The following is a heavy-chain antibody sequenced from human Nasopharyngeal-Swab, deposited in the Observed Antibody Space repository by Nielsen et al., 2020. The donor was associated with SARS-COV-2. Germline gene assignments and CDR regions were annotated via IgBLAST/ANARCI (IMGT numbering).Heavy chain of an antibody. Sequence: GESLKISCAASGFTFSNYSMNWVRQAPGKGLEWISYISGSSGIIYYADSVKGRFTISRDNAKNSLFLQMNSLRDEDTAVYYCAKDLSAWVYGSGSYYKNWGQGTLVTVSS. CDR2: ISGSSGII. J-gene: IGHJ4*02. D-gene: IGHD3-10*01. CDR3: AKDLSAWVYGSGSYYKN. CDR1: GFTFSNYS. V-gene: IGHV3-48*02.